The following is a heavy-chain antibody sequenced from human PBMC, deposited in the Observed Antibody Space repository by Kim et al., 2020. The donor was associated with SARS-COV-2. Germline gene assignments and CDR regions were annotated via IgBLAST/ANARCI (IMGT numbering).Heavy chain of an antibody. D-gene: IGHD3-22*01. CDR2: ISYDGSNK. CDR1: GFTFSSYA. CDR3: ARGIGGYYYRSPFDY. V-gene: IGHV3-30*04. J-gene: IGHJ4*02. Sequence: GGSLRLSCAASGFTFSSYAMHWVRQAPGKGLEWVAVISYDGSNKYYADSVKGRFTISRDNSKNTLYLQMNSLRAEDTAVYYCARGIGGYYYRSPFDYWGQGTLVTVSS.